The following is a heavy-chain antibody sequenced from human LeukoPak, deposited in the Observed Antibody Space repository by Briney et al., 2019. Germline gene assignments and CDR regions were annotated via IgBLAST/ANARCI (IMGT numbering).Heavy chain of an antibody. J-gene: IGHJ4*02. V-gene: IGHV4-59*01. Sequence: NPSETLSLTCTVSGGSISTYYWSWIRQPPGKGLEWIGYTYYSGSTNYNPSLKSRVTISVDTSKNQFSLKLSSVTAADTALYYCARDNPSWSTPYFDYWGQGTLVTVSS. CDR2: TYYSGST. CDR3: ARDNPSWSTPYFDY. CDR1: GGSISTYY. D-gene: IGHD6-13*01.